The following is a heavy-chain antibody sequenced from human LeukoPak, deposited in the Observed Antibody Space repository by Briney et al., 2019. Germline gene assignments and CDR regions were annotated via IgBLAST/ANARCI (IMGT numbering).Heavy chain of an antibody. V-gene: IGHV3-33*01. Sequence: PGGSLRLSCAASGFTFRNYGMHWVRQAPGKGLEWVAVIWYDGSKKYYAESVKGRFTISRDNSRDTLYVQMDSLRAEDTAVYFCARAGGIAAAGTQYYGMDVWDQGTSVTVSS. CDR1: GFTFRNYG. CDR2: IWYDGSKK. D-gene: IGHD6-13*01. CDR3: ARAGGIAAAGTQYYGMDV. J-gene: IGHJ6*02.